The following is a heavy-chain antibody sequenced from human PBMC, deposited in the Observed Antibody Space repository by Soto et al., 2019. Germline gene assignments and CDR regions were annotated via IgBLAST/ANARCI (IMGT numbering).Heavy chain of an antibody. CDR3: ARERSAAGTGWFDP. D-gene: IGHD6-13*01. Sequence: QVQLVQSGAEVKKPGASVKVSCKASGYTFTSYDINWVRQATGQGLEWMGWMNPNSGNTAYAQKFQGRVTMTRNTSLSTAYMELSSLRSEDTALYYCARERSAAGTGWFDPWGQGTLVTVSS. V-gene: IGHV1-8*01. CDR2: MNPNSGNT. J-gene: IGHJ5*02. CDR1: GYTFTSYD.